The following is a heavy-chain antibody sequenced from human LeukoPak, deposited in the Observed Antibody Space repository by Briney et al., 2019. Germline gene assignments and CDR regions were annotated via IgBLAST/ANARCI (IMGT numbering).Heavy chain of an antibody. J-gene: IGHJ4*02. V-gene: IGHV3-9*01. Sequence: GGSLRLSCAASGFTFDDYAMHWVRQAPGKGLEWVSGISWNSGTIGYADSVKGRFTISRDNAKNSLYLQMNSLRAEDTAVYYCARDLMGIAYRGAFYYWGQGTLVTVSS. CDR2: ISWNSGTI. D-gene: IGHD6-13*01. CDR1: GFTFDDYA. CDR3: ARDLMGIAYRGAFYY.